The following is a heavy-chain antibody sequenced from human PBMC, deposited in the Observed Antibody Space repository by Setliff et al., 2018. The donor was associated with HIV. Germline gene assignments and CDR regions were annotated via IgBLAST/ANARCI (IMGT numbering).Heavy chain of an antibody. Sequence: LRLSCAASGFTFNNAWMSWGRQAPGKGLEWIGRIKSKTDGGTTDYAAPVKGRFTISRDDSKNTLYLQMNSLKTEDTAVYYCTTGYYYGSGSPDYWGQGTPVTV. V-gene: IGHV3-15*01. CDR1: GFTFNNAW. D-gene: IGHD3-10*01. CDR3: TTGYYYGSGSPDY. CDR2: IKSKTDGGTT. J-gene: IGHJ4*02.